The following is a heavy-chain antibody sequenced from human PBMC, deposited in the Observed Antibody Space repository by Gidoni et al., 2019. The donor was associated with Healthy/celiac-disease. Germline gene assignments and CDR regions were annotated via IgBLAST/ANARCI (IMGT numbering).Heavy chain of an antibody. CDR2: ISVIGGST. CDR1: GFTFSSYA. D-gene: IGHD4-17*01. Sequence: EVQLLESGGGLVQPGGSLRLSCAASGFTFSSYALSLVRPAPGKGLEWVSAISVIGGSTYYADSVKGRFTIARDNSKNTLYLQMNSLRAEDTAVYYCAKDLSTVTTYYFDYWGQGTLVTVSS. CDR3: AKDLSTVTTYYFDY. J-gene: IGHJ4*02. V-gene: IGHV3-23*01.